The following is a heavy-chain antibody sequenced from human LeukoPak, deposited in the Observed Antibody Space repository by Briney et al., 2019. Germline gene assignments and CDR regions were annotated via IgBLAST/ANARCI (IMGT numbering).Heavy chain of an antibody. CDR2: IHAGGTT. CDR1: GGSISNYY. J-gene: IGHJ4*02. CDR3: AKVGASGGTKWGFDS. V-gene: IGHV4-4*07. Sequence: SETLSLTCTVSGGSISNYYWTWIRQPAGKGLEWIGRIHAGGTTYYNPSLKTRVTMSLDTSNNQFSLLLTSVTAADTAVYYCAKVGASGGTKWGFDSWGQGTLVTVSS. D-gene: IGHD1-26*01.